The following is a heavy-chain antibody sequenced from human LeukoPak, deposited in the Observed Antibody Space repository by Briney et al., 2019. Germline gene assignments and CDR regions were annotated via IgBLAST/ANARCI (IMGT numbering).Heavy chain of an antibody. CDR3: ARGIDYNYYYYGMDV. J-gene: IGHJ6*02. D-gene: IGHD4-11*01. CDR2: ISAYNGIT. CDR1: RYTFTSYG. V-gene: IGHV1-18*01. Sequence: ASVKVSCKASRYTFTSYGISWVRQAPGQGLEWMGWISAYNGITNYAPKLQGRVTMTTDTSTSTAYMELRSLRSDDTAVYYCARGIDYNYYYYGMDVWGQGTTVTVSS.